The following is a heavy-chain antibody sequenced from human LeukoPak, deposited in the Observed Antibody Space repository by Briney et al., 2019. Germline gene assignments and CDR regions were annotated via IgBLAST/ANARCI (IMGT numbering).Heavy chain of an antibody. Sequence: PSETLSLTCTVSGGSISSYYWSWVRQPAGKGLERIGRIYTSGSTNYNPSLKSRVTMSVDTSKNQFSLKLSSVTAADTAVYYCARDTPNYYDSSGYYSPDFDYWGQGTLVTVSS. CDR1: GGSISSYY. CDR2: IYTSGST. V-gene: IGHV4-4*07. D-gene: IGHD3-22*01. J-gene: IGHJ4*02. CDR3: ARDTPNYYDSSGYYSPDFDY.